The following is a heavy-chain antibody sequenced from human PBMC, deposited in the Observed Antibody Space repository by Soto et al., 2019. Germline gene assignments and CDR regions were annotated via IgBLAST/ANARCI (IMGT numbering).Heavy chain of an antibody. V-gene: IGHV3-33*08. Sequence: GGSLRLSCAASGFTFSSYAMSWVRQAPGKGLEWVAVIWYDGSNKYYADSVKGRFTISRDNSKNTLYLQMNSLRAEDTAVYYCARATYDFWSGYYSGMDVCAQGTTVTVSS. CDR1: GFTFSSYA. CDR3: ARATYDFWSGYYSGMDV. D-gene: IGHD3-3*01. CDR2: IWYDGSNK. J-gene: IGHJ6*02.